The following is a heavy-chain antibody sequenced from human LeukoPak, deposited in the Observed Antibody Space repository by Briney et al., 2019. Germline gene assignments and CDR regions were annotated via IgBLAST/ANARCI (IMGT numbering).Heavy chain of an antibody. J-gene: IGHJ6*03. CDR2: ISGSGGST. Sequence: GGSLRLSCAASGFTFSSYAMSWVRQAPGKGLEWVSAISGSGGSTYYANSVKGRFTISRDNSKNTLYLQMNGLRAEDTAVYYCAKQGIGPEENYYYYMDVWGKGTTVTVSS. D-gene: IGHD3/OR15-3a*01. CDR1: GFTFSSYA. CDR3: AKQGIGPEENYYYYMDV. V-gene: IGHV3-23*01.